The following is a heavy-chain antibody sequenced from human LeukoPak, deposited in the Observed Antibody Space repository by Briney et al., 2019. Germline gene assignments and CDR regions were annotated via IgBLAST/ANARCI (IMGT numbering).Heavy chain of an antibody. CDR2: IYSGGST. D-gene: IGHD4-17*01. CDR3: ARRATVTRSRYYYYYMDV. Sequence: PGGSLRLSCAASGFTVSSNYMSWVRQAPGKGLEWVSVIYSGGSTYYADSVKGRFTISRDNSKNTLYLQMNSLRAEDTAVYYCARRATVTRSRYYYYYMDVWGKGTTVTVSS. CDR1: GFTVSSNY. J-gene: IGHJ6*03. V-gene: IGHV3-66*01.